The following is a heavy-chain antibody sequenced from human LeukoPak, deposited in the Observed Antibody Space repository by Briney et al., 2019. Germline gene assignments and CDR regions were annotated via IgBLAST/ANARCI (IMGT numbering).Heavy chain of an antibody. V-gene: IGHV3-7*01. J-gene: IGHJ4*02. CDR3: ATDRGWRTSGYYLYYFEY. Sequence: GGSLRLSCVVSGFTLSSRWMMWVRQAPGEGLEWMTNINRDGSEKYYVDSVRGRFTISRDNTKNLLYLQMSSLRAEDTAVYYCATDRGWRTSGYYLYYFEYWGQGTLVTFSS. CDR2: INRDGSEK. CDR1: GFTLSSRW. D-gene: IGHD3-3*01.